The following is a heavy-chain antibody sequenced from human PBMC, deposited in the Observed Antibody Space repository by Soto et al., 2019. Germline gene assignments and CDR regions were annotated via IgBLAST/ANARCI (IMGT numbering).Heavy chain of an antibody. CDR3: ARGLYSSSTGELAY. V-gene: IGHV3-33*01. D-gene: IGHD6-19*01. CDR2: IWYDGSNK. J-gene: IGHJ4*02. Sequence: QVQLVEYGGGVVKPGRSLRLSCAASGFSFSSYGLHWGRQAPGKGLEWVAVIWYDGSNKYYADSVKGRFTISRDNSKNTLYLQMNSLRDEDTAVYYCARGLYSSSTGELAYWGKGTLVTVYS. CDR1: GFSFSSYG.